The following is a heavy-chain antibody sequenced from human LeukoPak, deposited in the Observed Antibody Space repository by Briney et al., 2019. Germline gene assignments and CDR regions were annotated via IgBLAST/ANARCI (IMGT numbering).Heavy chain of an antibody. CDR1: GFTFSNYA. V-gene: IGHV3-23*01. D-gene: IGHD1-1*01. CDR3: AKTVWNAKYFDY. CDR2: ISSGSATI. Sequence: GGSLRLSCAASGFTFSNYAMSWVRQAPGKGLDWVSVISSGSATIHYADSVKGRFTISRDNSKNTLYLEMNSLRVEDTAVYYCAKTVWNAKYFDYWGQGTLVTVSS. J-gene: IGHJ4*02.